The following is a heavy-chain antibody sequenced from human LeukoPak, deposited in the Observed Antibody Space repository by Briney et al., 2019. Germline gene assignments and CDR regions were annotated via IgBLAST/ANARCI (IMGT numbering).Heavy chain of an antibody. CDR3: AKGSTSSGYDLADY. CDR1: GLTFADFA. J-gene: IGHJ4*02. CDR2: ISWNGGAI. V-gene: IGHV3-9*01. Sequence: GGSLRLSCAASGLTFADFAMHWVRQAPGKGLEWVSGISWNGGAIGHADSVKGRFTISRDNAKNSLYLQMNSLRVEDTALYYCAKGSTSSGYDLADYWGLGTLVIVSS. D-gene: IGHD5-12*01.